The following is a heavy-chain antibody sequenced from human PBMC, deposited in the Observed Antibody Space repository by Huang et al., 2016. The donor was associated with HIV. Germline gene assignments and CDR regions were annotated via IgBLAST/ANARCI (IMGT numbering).Heavy chain of an antibody. CDR3: AKYVHESRGHYIQAFDH. D-gene: IGHD3-22*01. CDR1: GFAFSNNA. J-gene: IGHJ4*02. Sequence: EVQLLESGGGLVQSGGFLRLSCAASGFAFSNNAMSWVRQAPGKGLEGVSGSVRSGGSTYYADSVKGRFTISRENSKNTLYLQMNSLTAEDTAVYFCAKYVHESRGHYIQAFDHWGQGTLVTVSS. V-gene: IGHV3-23*01. CDR2: SVRSGGST.